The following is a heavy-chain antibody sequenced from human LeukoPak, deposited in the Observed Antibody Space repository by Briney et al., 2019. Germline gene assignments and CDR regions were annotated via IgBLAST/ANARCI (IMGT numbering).Heavy chain of an antibody. Sequence: ASVTVSFKASGYTFSVYYMHWVRHAPGQGLEWMGWINPRIGGTNYAQKFQGRVTMTRDTSISTAYMELSRLRSDDTAVYYCAREIGSGSFLDNWGQGTLVTVSS. CDR1: GYTFSVYY. CDR3: AREIGSGSFLDN. V-gene: IGHV1-2*02. CDR2: INPRIGGT. D-gene: IGHD3-10*01. J-gene: IGHJ4*02.